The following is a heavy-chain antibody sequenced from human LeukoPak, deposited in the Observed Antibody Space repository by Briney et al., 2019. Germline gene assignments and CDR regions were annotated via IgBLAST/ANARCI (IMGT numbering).Heavy chain of an antibody. V-gene: IGHV3-30-3*01. Sequence: PGRSLRLSCAASGFTFSSYAMHWVRQAPGKGLEWVAVISYDGSNKYYADSVEGRFTISRDNSKNTLYLQMNSLRAEDTAVYYCARDAVVAAVYLSGIDYWGQGTLVTVSS. J-gene: IGHJ4*02. CDR3: ARDAVVAAVYLSGIDY. CDR2: ISYDGSNK. D-gene: IGHD2-15*01. CDR1: GFTFSSYA.